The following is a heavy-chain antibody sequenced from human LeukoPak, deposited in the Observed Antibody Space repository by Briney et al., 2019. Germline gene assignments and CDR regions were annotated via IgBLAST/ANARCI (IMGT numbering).Heavy chain of an antibody. CDR1: GFTFSSYA. J-gene: IGHJ4*02. V-gene: IGHV3-23*01. CDR3: AKGRIGYSYGYSDY. Sequence: GGSLRLSCAASGFTFSSYAMSWVRQAPGKGLEWVSTISGSGGSTYYAGSVKGRFTISRDNSKNTLYLQMNSLRAEDTAVYYCAKGRIGYSYGYSDYWGQGTLVTVSS. D-gene: IGHD5-18*01. CDR2: ISGSGGST.